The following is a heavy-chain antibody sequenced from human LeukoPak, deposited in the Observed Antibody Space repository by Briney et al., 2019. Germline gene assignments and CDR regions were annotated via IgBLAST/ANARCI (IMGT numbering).Heavy chain of an antibody. CDR1: GFTFSGYY. J-gene: IGHJ4*02. CDR3: ARDLDWGHSGYDNHFDY. Sequence: GGSLRLSCAASGFTFSGYYMSWIRQAPGKGLEWVSYSVKGRFTISRDNAKNSLYLQMNSLRAEDTAVYYCARDLDWGHSGYDNHFDYWGQGTLVTVSS. D-gene: IGHD5-12*01. V-gene: IGHV3-11*01.